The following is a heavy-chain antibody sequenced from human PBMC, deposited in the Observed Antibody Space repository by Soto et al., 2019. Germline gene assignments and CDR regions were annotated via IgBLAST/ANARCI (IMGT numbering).Heavy chain of an antibody. J-gene: IGHJ4*02. CDR3: ASDLPPSMVRGFDS. D-gene: IGHD3-10*01. Sequence: QVQLVESGGGVVQPGRSLTLSCAASGFIFSSYGMHWVRQAPGKGLEWVALIWYDGSNEYYIDSVKGRFTISRDDYRNMLSLQMNSLRPEATAVYYCASDLPPSMVRGFDSWGQGTLVTVSS. CDR1: GFIFSSYG. CDR2: IWYDGSNE. V-gene: IGHV3-33*01.